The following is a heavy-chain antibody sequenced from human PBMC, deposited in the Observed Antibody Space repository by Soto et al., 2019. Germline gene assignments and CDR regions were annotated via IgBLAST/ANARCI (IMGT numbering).Heavy chain of an antibody. Sequence: SETLSLTCTVSGGSITSGGYYWSWIRQHPGKGLEWIGYIYYSGSTYYNPSLKSRVTISVDTSKNQFSLKLSSVTAADTAVYYCARKGIAAAVGNWFDPWGQGTLVTVSS. V-gene: IGHV4-31*03. CDR2: IYYSGST. J-gene: IGHJ5*02. CDR3: ARKGIAAAVGNWFDP. D-gene: IGHD6-13*01. CDR1: GGSITSGGYY.